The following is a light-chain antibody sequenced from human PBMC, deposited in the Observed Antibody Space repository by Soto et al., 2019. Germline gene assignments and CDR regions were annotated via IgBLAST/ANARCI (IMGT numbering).Light chain of an antibody. CDR3: QQYNRWPLFT. CDR1: QRIGSN. Sequence: ETVLTQSPATFSVSPGEGAPLSCRAIQRIGSNLPCYKQRPGQPPRLLIYGASTRATGVPARFSGSGSGTEFTLTINSLQSEDFALYYCQQYNRWPLFTFGPGTKVDIK. V-gene: IGKV3-15*01. J-gene: IGKJ3*01. CDR2: GAS.